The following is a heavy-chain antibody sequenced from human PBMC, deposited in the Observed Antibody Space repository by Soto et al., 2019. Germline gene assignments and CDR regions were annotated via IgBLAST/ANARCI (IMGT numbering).Heavy chain of an antibody. CDR3: AIQFAIFYGSGSYYPPFAF. D-gene: IGHD3-10*01. CDR2: IYYSGST. CDR1: GGSISSGGYA. V-gene: IGHV4-30-4*07. Sequence: PSYTLSLTCAVSGGSISSGGYAGSWIRQPPGKGLEWIGNIYYSGSTTYNPSLKSRVTISVDTSKNQFSLRLSSVTAADTAVYYCAIQFAIFYGSGSYYPPFAFGGQGTLVPVSP. J-gene: IGHJ4*02.